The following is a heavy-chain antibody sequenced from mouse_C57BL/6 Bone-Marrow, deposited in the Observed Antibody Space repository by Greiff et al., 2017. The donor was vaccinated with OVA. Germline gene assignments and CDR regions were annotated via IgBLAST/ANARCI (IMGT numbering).Heavy chain of an antibody. J-gene: IGHJ1*03. V-gene: IGHV3-6*01. CDR1: GYSITSGYY. Sequence: DVQLQESGPGLVKPSQSLSLTCSVTGYSITSGYYWNWIRQFPGNKLEWMGYISYDGSNNYNPSLKNRISITRDTSKNQFFLKLNSVTTEDTATYYCASTIARYFDVWGTGTTVTVSS. CDR2: ISYDGSN. CDR3: ASTIARYFDV. D-gene: IGHD2-1*01.